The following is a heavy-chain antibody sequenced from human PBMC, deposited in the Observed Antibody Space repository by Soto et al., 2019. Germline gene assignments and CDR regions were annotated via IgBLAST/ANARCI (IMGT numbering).Heavy chain of an antibody. Sequence: GASVKVSCKASGYTFTSYAMHWVRQAPGQRLEWMGWINAGNGNTKYSQKFQGRVTITRDTSASTAYMELSSLRSEDTAVYYCASLYYYGSGSYYHYGMDVWGQGTTVTVSS. CDR2: INAGNGNT. J-gene: IGHJ6*02. V-gene: IGHV1-3*01. CDR3: ASLYYYGSGSYYHYGMDV. CDR1: GYTFTSYA. D-gene: IGHD3-10*01.